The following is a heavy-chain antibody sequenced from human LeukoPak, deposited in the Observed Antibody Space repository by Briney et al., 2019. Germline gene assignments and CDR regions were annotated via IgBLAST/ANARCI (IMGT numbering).Heavy chain of an antibody. J-gene: IGHJ4*02. V-gene: IGHV1-2*02. Sequence: ASVKVSCKASGYTFTGYYMHWVRQAPGQGLEWTGWINPNSGGTNYAQKFQGRVTMTRDTSISTAYMELSRLRSDDTAVYYCARAKSRGVIITSPLGYWGQGTLVTVSS. D-gene: IGHD3-10*01. CDR1: GYTFTGYY. CDR3: ARAKSRGVIITSPLGY. CDR2: INPNSGGT.